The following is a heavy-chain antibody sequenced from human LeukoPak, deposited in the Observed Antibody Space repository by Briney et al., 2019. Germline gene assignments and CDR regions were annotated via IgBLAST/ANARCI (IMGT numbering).Heavy chain of an antibody. J-gene: IGHJ3*02. CDR3: ARASITMVRGDGAFDI. CDR1: GGSFSSGGYS. CDR2: IYHSGST. Sequence: SETLSLTCAVSGGSFSSGGYSWSWLRQPPGMGLEWIGCIYHSGSTYDNPSLKRRVTISVARSKNQFSLKLSSVTAADTAVYYCARASITMVRGDGAFDIWGQGTMVTVSS. D-gene: IGHD3-10*01. V-gene: IGHV4-30-2*01.